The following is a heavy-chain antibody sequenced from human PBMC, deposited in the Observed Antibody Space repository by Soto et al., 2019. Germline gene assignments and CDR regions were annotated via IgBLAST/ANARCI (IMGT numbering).Heavy chain of an antibody. CDR2: IWSDGSNK. CDR1: GFTFSSYG. J-gene: IGHJ4*02. V-gene: IGHV3-33*01. Sequence: QVQLVESGGGVVQPGRSLRLSCAASGFTFSSYGMHWVRQAPGKGLEWVALIWSDGSNKYYADSLKGRFTISRDNSKNTLYLQMNSLRAEDTALYYCARDRDYGSGNYLQFDSWGQGTLVTVSS. D-gene: IGHD3-10*01. CDR3: ARDRDYGSGNYLQFDS.